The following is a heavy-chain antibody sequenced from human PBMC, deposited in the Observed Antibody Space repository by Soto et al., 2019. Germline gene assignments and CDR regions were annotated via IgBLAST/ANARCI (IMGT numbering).Heavy chain of an antibody. D-gene: IGHD6-6*01. V-gene: IGHV4-59*01. J-gene: IGHJ5*02. CDR1: GGSISSYY. CDR3: AIVRSSIAARWFDP. Sequence: SETLSLTCTVSGGSISSYYWSWIRQPPGKGLEWIGYIYYSGSTNYNPSLKSRVTISVDTSKNQFSLKLSSVTAADTAVYYCAIVRSSIAARWFDPWGQGTLVTVSS. CDR2: IYYSGST.